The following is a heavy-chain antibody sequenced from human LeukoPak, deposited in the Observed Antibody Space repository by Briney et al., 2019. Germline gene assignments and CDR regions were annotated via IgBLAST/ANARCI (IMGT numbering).Heavy chain of an antibody. V-gene: IGHV4-34*01. Sequence: SETLSLTCAVYGESFSGYYWSWIRQPPGKGLEWIGEINHSGSTNYNPSLKSRVTISVDTSKNQFSLNLSSVTAADTAVYYCAREYPKGGSYRFDPWGQGTLVTVSS. CDR3: AREYPKGGSYRFDP. CDR2: INHSGST. J-gene: IGHJ5*02. CDR1: GESFSGYY. D-gene: IGHD1-26*01.